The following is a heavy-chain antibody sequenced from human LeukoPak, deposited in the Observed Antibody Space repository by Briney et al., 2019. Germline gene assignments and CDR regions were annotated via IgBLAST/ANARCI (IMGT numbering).Heavy chain of an antibody. Sequence: SVKVSCKASGCTFSSYAISWVRQAPGQGLEWMGRIIPILGIANYAQKCQGRVTITADKCTSTAYMELRGLRSEDTAVYCCARIAGGAYPKGSYYMDVWGKGTTVTVSS. CDR3: ARIAGGAYPKGSYYMDV. V-gene: IGHV1-69*04. CDR2: IIPILGIA. D-gene: IGHD2-8*02. CDR1: GCTFSSYA. J-gene: IGHJ6*03.